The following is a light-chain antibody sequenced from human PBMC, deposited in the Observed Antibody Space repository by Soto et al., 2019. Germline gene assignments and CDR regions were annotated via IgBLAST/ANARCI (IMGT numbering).Light chain of an antibody. Sequence: QSALTQPRSVSGSPGQSVTISCPGTSSDVGGYDYVSWYQQHPGKAPKLMVYDVSARPSGVPDRFSGSKSGNTASLTISGLQVEDEAAYYCSSYAGSYTSVFGTGTKSPS. J-gene: IGLJ1*01. CDR3: SSYAGSYTSV. V-gene: IGLV2-11*01. CDR1: SSDVGGYDY. CDR2: DVS.